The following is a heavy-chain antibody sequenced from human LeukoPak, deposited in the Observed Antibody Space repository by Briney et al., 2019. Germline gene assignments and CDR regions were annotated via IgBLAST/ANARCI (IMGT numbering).Heavy chain of an antibody. Sequence: SETLSLTCAVYGGSFSGYYWSWIRQPPGKGLEWIGEINHSGSTNYNPSLKSRVPISVDTSKNQFSLKLSSVTAADTAVYYCARGPIRYFDWLSMYNWFDPWGQGTLVTVSS. CDR3: ARGPIRYFDWLSMYNWFDP. D-gene: IGHD3-9*01. CDR1: GGSFSGYY. CDR2: INHSGST. V-gene: IGHV4-34*01. J-gene: IGHJ5*02.